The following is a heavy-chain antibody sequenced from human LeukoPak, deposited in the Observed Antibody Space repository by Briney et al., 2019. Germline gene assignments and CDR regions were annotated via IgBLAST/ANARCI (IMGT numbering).Heavy chain of an antibody. Sequence: PGGSLRLSCAASGFTFSDYYMSWIRQAPGKGLEWVSYISSRGSTIYYADSVKGRFTISMDNAKNSLYLQTNSLRAEDTAVYYCARDLNIVVVPAAQYYFDYWGQGTLVTVSS. D-gene: IGHD2-2*01. CDR3: ARDLNIVVVPAAQYYFDY. J-gene: IGHJ4*02. V-gene: IGHV3-11*04. CDR1: GFTFSDYY. CDR2: ISSRGSTI.